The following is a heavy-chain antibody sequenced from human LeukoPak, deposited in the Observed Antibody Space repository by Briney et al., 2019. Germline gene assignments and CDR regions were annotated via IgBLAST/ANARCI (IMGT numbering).Heavy chain of an antibody. Sequence: SETLSLTCTVSGGSISSSSYYWVWIRQPPGKGLEWIGSIYYSGSTYYNPSLKSRVTISVDTSKNQFSLKLSSVTAADTAVYYCARRGSGWYYFDYWGQGTLVTVSS. V-gene: IGHV4-39*01. D-gene: IGHD6-19*01. CDR3: ARRGSGWYYFDY. CDR1: GGSISSSSYY. J-gene: IGHJ4*02. CDR2: IYYSGST.